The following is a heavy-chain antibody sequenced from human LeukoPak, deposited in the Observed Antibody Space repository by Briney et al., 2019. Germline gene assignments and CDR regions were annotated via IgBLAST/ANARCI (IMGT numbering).Heavy chain of an antibody. CDR3: ARDRAAMRTFDY. CDR2: ISDSGSPI. D-gene: IGHD2-2*01. V-gene: IGHV3-11*04. CDR1: GFIFSDYY. Sequence: GGSLRLSCAASGFIFSDYYMSWVRQAPGKGLEWASYISDSGSPIYYADSVKGRFTISRDNAKNSLYLQMESLRAEDTAVYYCARDRAAMRTFDYRGQGTLVTVSS. J-gene: IGHJ4*02.